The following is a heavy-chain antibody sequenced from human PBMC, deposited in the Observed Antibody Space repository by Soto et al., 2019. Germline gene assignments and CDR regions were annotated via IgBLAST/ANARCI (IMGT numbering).Heavy chain of an antibody. CDR1: GYTFTSYY. J-gene: IGHJ6*02. V-gene: IGHV1-46*03. CDR2: INPSGGST. D-gene: IGHD3-10*01. Sequence: ASVKVSCKASGYTFTSYYMHWVRQAPGQGLEWMGIINPSGGSTSYAQKFQGRVTMTRDTSTSTVYMELSSLRSEDTAVYYCARDTSMVYYGSGAERNGRYYYYGMDVWGQGTTVTVSS. CDR3: ARDTSMVYYGSGAERNGRYYYYGMDV.